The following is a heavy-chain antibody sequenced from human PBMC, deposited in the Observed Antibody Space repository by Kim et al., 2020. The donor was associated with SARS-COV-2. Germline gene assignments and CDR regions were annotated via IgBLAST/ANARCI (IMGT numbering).Heavy chain of an antibody. J-gene: IGHJ4*02. V-gene: IGHV3-7*03. D-gene: IGHD4-4*01. Sequence: GGSLRLSCAASGFNFNNFWMSWVRQAPGKGLEWVANIKQDGSERNYVDYVKGRFTISRDNAKNSLFLQMNSLRAEDTALYYCATVQDIDYWGQGTLVTVSS. CDR2: IKQDGSER. CDR1: GFNFNNFW. CDR3: ATVQDIDY.